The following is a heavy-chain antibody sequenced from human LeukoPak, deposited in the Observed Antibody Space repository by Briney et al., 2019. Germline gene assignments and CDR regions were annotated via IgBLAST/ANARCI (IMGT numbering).Heavy chain of an antibody. CDR3: ANLCISSDCVPTFDY. CDR1: GFTFSSYA. D-gene: IGHD2-2*01. Sequence: GGSLGLSCAASGFTFSSYAMSWVRQAPGKGLKWVSAISSSGGSTYYADSVKGRFTISRDNSKNTLYLQMNSLRAEDTAVYYCANLCISSDCVPTFDYWGQGTRVTVSS. J-gene: IGHJ4*02. CDR2: ISSSGGST. V-gene: IGHV3-23*01.